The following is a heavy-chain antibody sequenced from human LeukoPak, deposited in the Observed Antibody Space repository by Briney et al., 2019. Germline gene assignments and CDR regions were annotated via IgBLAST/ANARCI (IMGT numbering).Heavy chain of an antibody. CDR1: GGSVSSGSYY. CDR2: IYYSGST. CDR3: ARVRGIAVAGTLNWYFDL. Sequence: SETLSLTCTVSGGSVSSGSYYWSWIRQPPGEGLEWIGYIYYSGSTNYNPSLKSRVTISVDTSKNQFSLKLSSVTAADTAVYYCARVRGIAVAGTLNWYFDLWGRGTLVTVSS. V-gene: IGHV4-61*01. D-gene: IGHD6-19*01. J-gene: IGHJ2*01.